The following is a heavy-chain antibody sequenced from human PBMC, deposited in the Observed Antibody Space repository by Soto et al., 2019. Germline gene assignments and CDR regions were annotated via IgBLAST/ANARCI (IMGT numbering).Heavy chain of an antibody. D-gene: IGHD2-8*01. CDR3: AKDGKWGAFDY. V-gene: IGHV3-23*01. Sequence: GGSLRLSWAASGFTFSIYSISWVRQAPGRGLEWVSAISGSGGSTYYADSVKGRFTIPSDNSKTTLYLQMNSMRDEDTAVYYCAKDGKWGAFDYWGQGTLVTVSS. CDR2: ISGSGGST. CDR1: GFTFSIYS. J-gene: IGHJ4*02.